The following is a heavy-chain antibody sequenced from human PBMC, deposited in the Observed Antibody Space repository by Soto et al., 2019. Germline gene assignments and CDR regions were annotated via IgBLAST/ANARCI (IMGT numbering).Heavy chain of an antibody. CDR3: ARVVVVPAASDEYYFDY. Sequence: ASVKVSCKASGYTFTSYYMHWVRQAPGQGLEWMGIINPSGGSTSYAQKFQGRVTMTRDTSTSTVYMELSSLRSEDTAVYYCARVVVVPAASDEYYFDYWCQGTLVTVSS. CDR2: INPSGGST. V-gene: IGHV1-46*01. CDR1: GYTFTSYY. J-gene: IGHJ4*02. D-gene: IGHD2-2*01.